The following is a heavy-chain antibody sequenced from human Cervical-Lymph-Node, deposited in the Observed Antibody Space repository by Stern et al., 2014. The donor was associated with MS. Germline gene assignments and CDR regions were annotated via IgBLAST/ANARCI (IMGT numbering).Heavy chain of an antibody. J-gene: IGHJ4*02. CDR1: GGTFTTYA. CDR3: ARDLSGIGYYDY. V-gene: IGHV1-69*12. Sequence: VQLVESGAEVKKPGAPVRVSCKASGGTFTTYAISWVRQAPGQGLEWMGGISPMAGTEKYAQKFQGRVTITAAASTTTAYMDLSSLKFDDTAVYYCARDLSGIGYYDYWGQGTLVAVSS. D-gene: IGHD3-22*01. CDR2: ISPMAGTE.